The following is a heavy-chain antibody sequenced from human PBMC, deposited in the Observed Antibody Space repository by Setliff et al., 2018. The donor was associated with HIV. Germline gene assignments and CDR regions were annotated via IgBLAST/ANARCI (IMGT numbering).Heavy chain of an antibody. V-gene: IGHV4-61*02. CDR2: IYTSGST. J-gene: IGHJ4*02. CDR1: GGSISSGSYY. CDR3: ARSGLYDSSGYYLEYFDY. Sequence: ASETLSLTCTVSGGSISSGSYYWSWIRQPAGKGLEWIGRIYTSGSTNYNPSLKSRVTISLDTSKNQFSLKLSSVTAADTAVYYCARSGLYDSSGYYLEYFDYWGQGTLVTV. D-gene: IGHD3-22*01.